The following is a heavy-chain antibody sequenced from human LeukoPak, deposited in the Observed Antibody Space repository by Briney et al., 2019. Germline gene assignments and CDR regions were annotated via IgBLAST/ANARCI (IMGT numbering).Heavy chain of an antibody. CDR3: ARLHYDILTGFHYPFDY. CDR1: GFPFSSYW. V-gene: IGHV3-7*03. Sequence: GGSLRLSCAASGFPFSSYWMAWVRQAPGKGLEWVATIKQDESVKYYVDSVKGRFTISRDNAKNSLYLQVNSLRAEDTAIYYCARLHYDILTGFHYPFDYWGQGTLLTVSS. CDR2: IKQDESVK. J-gene: IGHJ4*02. D-gene: IGHD3-9*01.